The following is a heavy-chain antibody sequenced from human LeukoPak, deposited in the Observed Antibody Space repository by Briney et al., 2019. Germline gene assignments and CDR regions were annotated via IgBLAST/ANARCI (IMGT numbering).Heavy chain of an antibody. Sequence: GGTLRLSCAASGFTFSSYGMNWVRQAPGKGLEWVSGFSGSGGSAYYADSVKGRFTISRDNAKNSLYLQMNSLRAEDTAVYYCASGPYYYDSSGYPGGDYWGQGTLVTVSS. CDR2: FSGSGGSA. J-gene: IGHJ4*02. CDR1: GFTFSSYG. V-gene: IGHV3-23*01. D-gene: IGHD3-22*01. CDR3: ASGPYYYDSSGYPGGDY.